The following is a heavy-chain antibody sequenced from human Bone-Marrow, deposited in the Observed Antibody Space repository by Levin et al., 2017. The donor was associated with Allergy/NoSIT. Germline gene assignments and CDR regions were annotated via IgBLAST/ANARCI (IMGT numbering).Heavy chain of an antibody. CDR1: GGSINRSPIY. CDR3: AREGTPQSWDY. V-gene: IGHV4-39*07. Sequence: SETLSLTCTVSGGSINRSPIYWVWIRQPPGKGLEWIGSVYYTGTTYYNPSLKSRVTISVDTSKEQFSLKVTSVTAADTAVYYCAREGTPQSWDYWGQGTLVSVSS. J-gene: IGHJ4*02. CDR2: VYYTGTT. D-gene: IGHD1-14*01.